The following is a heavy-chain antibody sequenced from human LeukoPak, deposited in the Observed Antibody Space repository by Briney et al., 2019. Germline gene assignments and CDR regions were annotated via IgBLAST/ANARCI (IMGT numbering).Heavy chain of an antibody. CDR1: GYTFTSYG. CDR2: ISGYNGNT. V-gene: IGHV1-18*01. CDR3: ARESSSNWYSLDY. D-gene: IGHD6-13*01. Sequence: GASVKVSCKASGYTFTSYGISWVRQAPGQGLEWMGWISGYNGNTNYAQKFQGRVTMTTDTSTSTAYMELRSLRSDDTAVYYCARESSSNWYSLDYWAQGTLVTVSS. J-gene: IGHJ4*02.